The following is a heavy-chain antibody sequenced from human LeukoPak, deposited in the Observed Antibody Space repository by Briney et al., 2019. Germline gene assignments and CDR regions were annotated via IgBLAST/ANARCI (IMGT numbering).Heavy chain of an antibody. Sequence: GGSLRLSCSASRFTFSRYAMHWVRQAPGKGLEYVSAISSNGGSTYYADSVKGRFTISRDNSKNTLYLQMSSLRAEDTAVYYYVKGMEDYDILTGVLDVWGQGTTVTVSS. J-gene: IGHJ6*02. D-gene: IGHD3-9*01. CDR3: VKGMEDYDILTGVLDV. CDR1: RFTFSRYA. V-gene: IGHV3-64D*06. CDR2: ISSNGGST.